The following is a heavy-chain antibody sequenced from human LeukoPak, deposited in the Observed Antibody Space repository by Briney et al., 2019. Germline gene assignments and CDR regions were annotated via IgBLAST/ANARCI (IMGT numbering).Heavy chain of an antibody. CDR2: INPSGGST. V-gene: IGHV1-46*01. D-gene: IGHD2-8*01. CDR1: GYTFTSYY. CDR3: ARAIGYCTNGVCFNWFDP. J-gene: IGHJ5*02. Sequence: ASVKVSCKASGYTFTSYYMHWVRQAPGQGLEWMGIINPSGGSTSYAQKFQGRVTMTRNTSISAAYMELSSLRSEDTAVYYCARAIGYCTNGVCFNWFDPWGQGTLVTVSS.